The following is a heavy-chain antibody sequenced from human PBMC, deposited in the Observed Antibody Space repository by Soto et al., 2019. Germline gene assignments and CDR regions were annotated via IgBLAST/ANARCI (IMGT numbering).Heavy chain of an antibody. V-gene: IGHV1-18*01. Sequence: GASVKVSCKASGYTFTSYVISWVRQAPGQGLEWMGWISAYNGNTKYAQKLQGRVTMTTDTSTSTAYMELRSLRSDDTAVYYGAREEKYYDYLYGMDVWGQGTTVTVSS. CDR2: ISAYNGNT. J-gene: IGHJ6*02. CDR3: AREEKYYDYLYGMDV. D-gene: IGHD3-3*01. CDR1: GYTFTSYV.